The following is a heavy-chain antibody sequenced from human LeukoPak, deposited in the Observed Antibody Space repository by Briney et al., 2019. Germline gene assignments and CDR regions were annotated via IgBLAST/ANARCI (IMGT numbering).Heavy chain of an antibody. Sequence: PGGSLRLSCAASGFTFDDYGMSWVRQAPGKGLEWVSGINWNGGSTGYADSVKGRFTISRDNAKNSLYLQMNSLRAEDTAVYYCARADFWSGYYAYYYYYMDVWGKGTTVTVSS. CDR1: GFTFDDYG. CDR2: INWNGGST. J-gene: IGHJ6*03. CDR3: ARADFWSGYYAYYYYYMDV. D-gene: IGHD3-3*01. V-gene: IGHV3-20*04.